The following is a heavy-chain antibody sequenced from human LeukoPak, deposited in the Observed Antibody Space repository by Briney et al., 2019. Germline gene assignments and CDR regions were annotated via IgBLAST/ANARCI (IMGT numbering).Heavy chain of an antibody. CDR3: AKDLGVRYFDWLIPGSDY. D-gene: IGHD3-9*01. CDR1: GFTFSSYG. J-gene: IGHJ4*02. CDR2: ISYDGSNR. Sequence: GRSLRLSCAASGFTFSSYGMHWVRQAPGKGLEWVAVISYDGSNRYYADSVKGRFTISRDNSKNTLYLQMNSLRAEDTAVYYCAKDLGVRYFDWLIPGSDYWGQGTLVTVSS. V-gene: IGHV3-30*18.